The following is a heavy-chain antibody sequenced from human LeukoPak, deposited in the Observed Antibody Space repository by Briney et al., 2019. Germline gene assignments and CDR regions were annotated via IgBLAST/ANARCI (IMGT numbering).Heavy chain of an antibody. CDR3: AKGPGAAVAKRYIQH. Sequence: GGSLRLSCAASGFTFSSYGMHWVRQAPGKGLEWVALISWDSGNSYYADSVKGRFTIARDNSKNSLSLQMNSLRPEDTALYYCAKGPGAAVAKRYIQHWGQGTLVTVSS. CDR1: GFTFSSYG. V-gene: IGHV3-43D*03. CDR2: ISWDSGNS. J-gene: IGHJ1*01. D-gene: IGHD6-19*01.